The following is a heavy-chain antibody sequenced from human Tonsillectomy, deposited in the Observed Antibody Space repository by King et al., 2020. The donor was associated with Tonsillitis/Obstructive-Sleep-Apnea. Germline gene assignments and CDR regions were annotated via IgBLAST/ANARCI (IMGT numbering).Heavy chain of an antibody. V-gene: IGHV3-9*01. CDR3: AKDRRQQLVLISYYMDV. D-gene: IGHD6-13*01. Sequence: VQLVESGGGLVQPGRSLRLSCAASGFMFDDYTMHWVRQAPGKGLEWVSSINWNSGTIGYADSVMGRFTISRDNGKNSLYLQMNSLRDEDTALYYCAKDRRQQLVLISYYMDVWGKGTTVTVSS. CDR2: INWNSGTI. J-gene: IGHJ6*03. CDR1: GFMFDDYT.